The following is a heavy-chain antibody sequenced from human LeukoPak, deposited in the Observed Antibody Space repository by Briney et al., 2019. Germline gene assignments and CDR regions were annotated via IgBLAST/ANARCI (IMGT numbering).Heavy chain of an antibody. D-gene: IGHD3-10*01. J-gene: IGHJ4*02. CDR2: ISGNGVTR. CDR1: GFTFSSYA. Sequence: GGSLRLSCAASGFTFSSYAMNWVRQSPGKGLEWVSGISGNGVTRHYADSVKGRFTISRDNSKNTLYLQMNSLRAEDTAVYYCAKDRGYYGSGSSGGFDYWGQGTLVTVSS. V-gene: IGHV3-23*01. CDR3: AKDRGYYGSGSSGGFDY.